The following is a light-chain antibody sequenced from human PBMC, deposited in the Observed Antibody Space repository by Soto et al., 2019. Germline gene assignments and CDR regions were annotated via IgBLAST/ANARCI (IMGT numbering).Light chain of an antibody. Sequence: QSALTQPASVSGSPGQSIAISCTGTSSDDGGYNYVSWYQQHPGKATKLMIYDVNNRPSGVSSRFSGSKSGNTASLTISGLQAEDEADYYCGSYTSTRSFRIGSGTKVTVL. CDR1: SSDDGGYNY. CDR3: GSYTSTRSFR. CDR2: DVN. V-gene: IGLV2-14*01. J-gene: IGLJ1*01.